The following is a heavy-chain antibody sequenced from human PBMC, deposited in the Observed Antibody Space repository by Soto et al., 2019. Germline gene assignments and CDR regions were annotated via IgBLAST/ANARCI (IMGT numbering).Heavy chain of an antibody. J-gene: IGHJ4*02. CDR1: GGSISSYY. CDR2: IYYSGST. Sequence: ASETLSLTCTVSGGSISSYYWSWIRQPPGKGLEWIGYIYYSGSTNYNPSLKSRVTISVDTSKNQFSLKLSSVTAADTAVYYCARGYSGYDDYGDYGYYFDYWGQGTLVTVSS. V-gene: IGHV4-59*01. CDR3: ARGYSGYDDYGDYGYYFDY. D-gene: IGHD5-12*01.